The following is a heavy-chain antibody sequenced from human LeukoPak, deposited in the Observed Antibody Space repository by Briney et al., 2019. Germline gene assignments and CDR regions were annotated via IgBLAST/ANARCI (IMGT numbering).Heavy chain of an antibody. CDR2: IIPIFGTA. V-gene: IGHV1-69*01. J-gene: IGHJ6*03. CDR1: GGTFSSYA. Sequence: VASVKVSCKASGGTFSSYAISWVRQAPGQGLEWMGGIIPIFGTANYAQKFQGRATITADESTSTAYMELSSLRSEDTAVYYCARSLEMATRTSPYYYYMDVWGKGTTVTVSS. CDR3: ARSLEMATRTSPYYYYMDV. D-gene: IGHD5-24*01.